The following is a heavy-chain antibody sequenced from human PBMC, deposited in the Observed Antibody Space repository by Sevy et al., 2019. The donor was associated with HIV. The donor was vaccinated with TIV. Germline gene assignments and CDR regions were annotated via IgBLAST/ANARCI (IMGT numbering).Heavy chain of an antibody. CDR2: INDFGGT. CDR3: ARVSGAVPVADY. Sequence: SETLSLNCAVSGYSISSGYYWGWIRQPPGKGLKWIGRINDFGGTYYNPSLKNRVTISVDTSKNQFSLKLNSLTAADTAVYYCARVSGAVPVADYWGQGTLVTVSS. V-gene: IGHV4-38-2*01. J-gene: IGHJ4*02. D-gene: IGHD2-2*01. CDR1: GYSISSGYY.